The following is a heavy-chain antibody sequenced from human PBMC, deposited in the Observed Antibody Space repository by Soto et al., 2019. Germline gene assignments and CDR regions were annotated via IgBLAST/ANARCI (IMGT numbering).Heavy chain of an antibody. Sequence: SVKVSCKASGGTFSGHAISWARQAPGQGPEWMGGLIPLFGTTQHAQRFQGRLTITADKSTTTDYMELTSLRFEDTAIYYCARGTNWEYRFDSWG. V-gene: IGHV1-69*06. J-gene: IGHJ4*01. CDR3: ARGTNWEYRFDS. CDR2: LIPLFGTT. D-gene: IGHD2-8*01. CDR1: GGTFSGHA.